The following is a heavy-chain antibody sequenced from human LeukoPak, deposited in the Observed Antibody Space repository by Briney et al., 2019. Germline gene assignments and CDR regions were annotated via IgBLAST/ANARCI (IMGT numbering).Heavy chain of an antibody. CDR1: GYTFNGYY. Sequence: AASVKVSCKASGYTFNGYYMHWVRQAPGQGLEWMGWINPNSGGTNYAQKFQGRVTMTEDTSTDTAYMELSSLRSEDTAVYYCATLPVGATIVDYWGQGTLVTVSS. V-gene: IGHV1-2*02. D-gene: IGHD1-26*01. J-gene: IGHJ4*02. CDR3: ATLPVGATIVDY. CDR2: INPNSGGT.